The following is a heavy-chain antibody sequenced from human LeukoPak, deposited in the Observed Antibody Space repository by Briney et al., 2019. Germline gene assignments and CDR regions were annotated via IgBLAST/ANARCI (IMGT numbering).Heavy chain of an antibody. CDR3: ARGGGIAAAGPIPMYNWFDP. J-gene: IGHJ5*02. V-gene: IGHV3-11*04. Sequence: PGGSLRLSCAASGFTFSDYYMSWIRQAPGKGLEWVSYISSSGSTIYYADSVKGRFTISRDNAKNSLYLQMNSLRSEDTAVYYCARGGGIAAAGPIPMYNWFDPWGQGTLVTVSS. CDR2: ISSSGSTI. CDR1: GFTFSDYY. D-gene: IGHD6-13*01.